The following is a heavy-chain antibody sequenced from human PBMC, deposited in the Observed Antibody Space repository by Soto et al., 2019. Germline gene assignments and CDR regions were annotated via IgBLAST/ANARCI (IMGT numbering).Heavy chain of an antibody. D-gene: IGHD2-2*01. CDR3: ARGRRGIVVVPAAMNWFDP. J-gene: IGHJ5*02. CDR1: GGSFIGYY. CDR2: INHSGRT. Sequence: QVQLQQWGAGLLKPSETLSLTCAVYGGSFIGYYWSWIRQPPGKGLEWIGEINHSGRTNYNPPLKSRVTLSVDTSKNQFSLKLSSVTAADTAVYYCARGRRGIVVVPAAMNWFDPWGQGTLVTVSS. V-gene: IGHV4-34*01.